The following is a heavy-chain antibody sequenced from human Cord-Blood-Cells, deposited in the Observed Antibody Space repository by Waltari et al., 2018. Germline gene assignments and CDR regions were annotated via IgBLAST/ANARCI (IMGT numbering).Heavy chain of an antibody. Sequence: VQLVQSGAEVKKSGSAVKVSCRASGGAFRRYAIRWVRQAPGQGLEWMGGIIPIFGTANYAQKFQGRVTITADKSTSTAYMELSSLRSEDTAVYYCARGSGDYAFDIWGQGTMVTVSS. D-gene: IGHD2-21*02. J-gene: IGHJ3*02. V-gene: IGHV1-69*06. CDR2: IIPIFGTA. CDR3: ARGSGDYAFDI. CDR1: GGAFRRYA.